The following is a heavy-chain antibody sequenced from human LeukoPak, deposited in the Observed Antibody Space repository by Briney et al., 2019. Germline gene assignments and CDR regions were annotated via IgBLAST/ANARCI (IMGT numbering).Heavy chain of an antibody. D-gene: IGHD3-10*01. CDR3: AKDREDLWFGELLTTFDY. CDR1: GFSFSNYA. Sequence: PGGSLRLSCAASGFSFSNYAMSWVRQTPGKGLEWVSTIYYSGGSTYYADSVKGRFTISRDNSKNTLYLQMNSLRAEDTAVYYCAKDREDLWFGELLTTFDYWGQGTLVTVSS. V-gene: IGHV3-23*01. CDR2: IYYSGGST. J-gene: IGHJ4*02.